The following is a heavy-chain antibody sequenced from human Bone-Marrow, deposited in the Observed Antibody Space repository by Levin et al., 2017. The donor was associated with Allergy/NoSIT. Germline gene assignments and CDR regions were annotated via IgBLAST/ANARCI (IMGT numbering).Heavy chain of an antibody. D-gene: IGHD2-2*01. J-gene: IGHJ3*02. CDR1: GFTFSTYF. CDR2: ISSSSSYI. V-gene: IGHV3-21*01. CDR3: ARDMPAFDI. Sequence: GGSLRLSCAASGFTFSTYFMNWVRQAPGKGLEWVSSISSSSSYIYYAGSVKGRFTISRDNAKNSLYLHMNSLRAEDTAIYYCARDMPAFDIWGQGTMVTVSS.